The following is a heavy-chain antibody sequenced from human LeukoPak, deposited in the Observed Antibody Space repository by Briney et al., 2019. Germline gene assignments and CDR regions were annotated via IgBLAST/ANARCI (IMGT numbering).Heavy chain of an antibody. V-gene: IGHV1-2*02. CDR2: INLNSGGT. J-gene: IGHJ6*03. Sequence: ASVKVSCKASGYTFTSYGISWVRQAPGQGLEWMGWINLNSGGTNYAQKFQGRVTMTRDTSISTAYMELSRLRSDDTAVYYCARSRRGAYPTGYYMDVWGKGTTLTVSS. CDR3: ARSRRGAYPTGYYMDV. CDR1: GYTFTSYG. D-gene: IGHD2-15*01.